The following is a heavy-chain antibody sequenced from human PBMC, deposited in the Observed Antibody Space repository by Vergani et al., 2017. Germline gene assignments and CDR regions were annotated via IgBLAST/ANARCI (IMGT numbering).Heavy chain of an antibody. V-gene: IGHV3-20*01. Sequence: EVQLVESGGGVVRPGGSLRLSCAASGFTFDDYGMSWVRQAPGKGLEWVSGINWNGGSTGYADSVKGRFTISRDNAKNSLYLQMNSLRAEDTALYHCARWGXSSTSCYAGYYYYYMDVWGKGTTVTVSS. CDR1: GFTFDDYG. D-gene: IGHD2-2*01. J-gene: IGHJ6*03. CDR2: INWNGGST. CDR3: ARWGXSSTSCYAGYYYYYMDV.